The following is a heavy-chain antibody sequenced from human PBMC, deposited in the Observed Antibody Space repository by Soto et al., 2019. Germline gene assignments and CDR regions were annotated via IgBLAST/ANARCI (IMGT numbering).Heavy chain of an antibody. D-gene: IGHD3-9*01. CDR2: IYYSGST. CDR3: ARHTGYYDILTGYYMGPPYYYYGMDV. V-gene: IGHV4-39*01. CDR1: GGSISSSSYY. J-gene: IGHJ6*02. Sequence: SETLSLTCTVSGGSISSSSYYWGWIRQPPGKGLEWIGSIYYSGSTYYNPSLKSRVTISVDTSKNQFSLKLSSVTAADKAVYYCARHTGYYDILTGYYMGPPYYYYGMDVWGQGTTVTVSS.